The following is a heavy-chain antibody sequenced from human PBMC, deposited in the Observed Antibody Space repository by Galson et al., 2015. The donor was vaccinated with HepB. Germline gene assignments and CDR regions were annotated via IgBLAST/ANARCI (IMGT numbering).Heavy chain of an antibody. D-gene: IGHD2-15*01. CDR2: INAGNGNT. CDR3: ARGAVVVAAINWYFDL. J-gene: IGHJ2*01. Sequence: SVKVSCKASGYTFTSYAMHWVRQAPGQRLEWMGWINAGNGNTKYSQKFQGRVTITRDTSASTAYMELSSLRSEDTAVYYCARGAVVVAAINWYFDLWGRGTLATVSS. CDR1: GYTFTSYA. V-gene: IGHV1-3*01.